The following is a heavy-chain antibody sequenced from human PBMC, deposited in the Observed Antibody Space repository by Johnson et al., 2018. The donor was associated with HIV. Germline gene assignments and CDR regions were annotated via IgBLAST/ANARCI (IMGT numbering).Heavy chain of an antibody. D-gene: IGHD1-26*01. CDR3: TTDLEWELLHDAFDI. Sequence: QVQLVESGGGVVQPGRSLRLSCAASGFRFSNYALHWVRQTPGKGLEWVALISDDGSNIYYADSVKGQFTISRDNSKNTLHLQMNSLRVEDTAMYYCTTDLEWELLHDAFDIWGQGTMVTVSS. V-gene: IGHV3-30-3*01. CDR1: GFRFSNYA. J-gene: IGHJ3*02. CDR2: ISDDGSNI.